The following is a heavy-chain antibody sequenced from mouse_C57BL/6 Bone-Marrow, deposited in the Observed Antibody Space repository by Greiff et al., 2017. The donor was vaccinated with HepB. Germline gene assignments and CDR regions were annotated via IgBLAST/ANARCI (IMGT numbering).Heavy chain of an antibody. V-gene: IGHV5-17*01. J-gene: IGHJ2*01. Sequence: EVKVVGSGGGLVKPGGSLKLSCAASGFTFSDYGMHWVRQAPEKGLEWVAYISSGSSNIYYADTVKGRFTITRDNAKNTLFLQMTSLRSEDTAMYYCASAGFDYWGQGTTLTVSS. CDR1: GFTFSDYG. CDR3: ASAGFDY. CDR2: ISSGSSNI. D-gene: IGHD4-1*01.